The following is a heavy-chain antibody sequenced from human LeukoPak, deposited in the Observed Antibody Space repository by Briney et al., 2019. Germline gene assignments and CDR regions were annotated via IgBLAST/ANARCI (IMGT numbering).Heavy chain of an antibody. CDR1: GCTFSSYS. CDR2: ISSSSSYI. Sequence: PGGALRLSCAASGCTFSSYSMNWVRQAPGKGLEWVSSISSSSSYIYYADSVKGRFTISRDNAKNSLYLQMNSLRAEDTAVYYCARWSTYGDYDYWGQGTLVTVSS. J-gene: IGHJ4*02. V-gene: IGHV3-21*01. D-gene: IGHD4-17*01. CDR3: ARWSTYGDYDY.